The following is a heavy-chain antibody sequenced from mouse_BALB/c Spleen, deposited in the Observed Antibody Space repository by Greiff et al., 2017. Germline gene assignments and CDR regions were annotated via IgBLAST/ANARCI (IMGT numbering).Heavy chain of an antibody. J-gene: IGHJ3*01. CDR1: GFNIKDYY. V-gene: IGHV14-1*02. Sequence: VQLQQSGAELVRPGALVMLSCKASGFNIKDYYMHWVEQRPEQGLEWIGWIDPENGNTIYDPKFQGKASITAVTSSNTAYLQLSSLTSEDTAVYYCAGPYGNYPWFAYWGQGTLDTVSA. D-gene: IGHD2-1*01. CDR2: IDPENGNT. CDR3: AGPYGNYPWFAY.